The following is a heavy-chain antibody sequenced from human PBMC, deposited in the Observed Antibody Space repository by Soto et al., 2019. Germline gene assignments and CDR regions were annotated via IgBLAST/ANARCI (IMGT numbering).Heavy chain of an antibody. V-gene: IGHV3-72*01. CDR3: ARPHDDGWSGPYLDY. D-gene: IGHD4-17*01. Sequence: EVQLVESGGGLVQPGGSLRLSCAASGFTLSDHYMDWVRQAPGKGLEWIGRSRNKASKYTTEYAASVRGRFTISRDESGNSLYLQMNSLKTEDTAVDYCARPHDDGWSGPYLDYWGQGNLVTGSS. J-gene: IGHJ4*02. CDR1: GFTLSDHY. CDR2: SRNKASKYTT.